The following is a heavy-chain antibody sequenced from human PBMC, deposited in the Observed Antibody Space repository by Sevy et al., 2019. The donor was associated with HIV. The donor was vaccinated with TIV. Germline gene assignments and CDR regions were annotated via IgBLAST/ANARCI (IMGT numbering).Heavy chain of an antibody. D-gene: IGHD3-22*01. J-gene: IGHJ4*02. V-gene: IGHV3-7*01. CDR1: GFTFSSHW. CDR2: IKQDGSEK. Sequence: GGSLRLSCAASGFTFSSHWMSWVRQAPGKGLEWVANIKQDGSEKYYVDSVKGRFTISRDNAKNSLYLQMNSLRAEDTAVYYCARVLGVITPSGDYWGQGTLVTVSS. CDR3: ARVLGVITPSGDY.